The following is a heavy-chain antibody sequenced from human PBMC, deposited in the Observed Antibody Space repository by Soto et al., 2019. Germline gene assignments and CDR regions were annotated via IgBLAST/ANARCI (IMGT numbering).Heavy chain of an antibody. CDR3: AHTEATMMRGYGLDV. Sequence: QITLKESGPTLVKPTQTLTLTCNFAGFSLTTSGVGVGWIRQPPGKALEWLALIYWDDDKRYSPSLNSRLTITKDTSKNQVVLTMTNIDPVDTATYYCAHTEATMMRGYGLDVWGQGTTVTVSS. V-gene: IGHV2-5*02. J-gene: IGHJ6*02. D-gene: IGHD3-10*01. CDR1: GFSLTTSGVG. CDR2: IYWDDDK.